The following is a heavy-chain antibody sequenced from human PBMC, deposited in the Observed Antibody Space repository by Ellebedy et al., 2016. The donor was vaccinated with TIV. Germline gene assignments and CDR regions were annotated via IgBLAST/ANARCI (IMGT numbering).Heavy chain of an antibody. Sequence: MPGGSLRLSCAVYGGSFSGYYWSWIRQPPGKGLEWIGEIYHSGSTNYNPSLKSRVTISVDKSKNQFSLKLSSVTAADTAVYYCASHDYGDDWFDPWGQGTLVTVSS. CDR3: ASHDYGDDWFDP. CDR1: GGSFSGYY. D-gene: IGHD4-17*01. V-gene: IGHV4-34*01. CDR2: IYHSGST. J-gene: IGHJ5*02.